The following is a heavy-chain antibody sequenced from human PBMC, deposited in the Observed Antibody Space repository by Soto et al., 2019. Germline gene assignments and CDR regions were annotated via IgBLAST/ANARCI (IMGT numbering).Heavy chain of an antibody. Sequence: QVQLQESGPGLVKPSETLSLTCTVSGGSISSYYWSWIRQPPGKGLEWIGYIYYSGSTNYNPSLKSRVTISVDTSKNQFSLKLSSVTAADTAVYYCARASGSWYYYYYGMGVWGQGTTVTVSS. CDR3: ARASGSWYYYYYGMGV. CDR1: GGSISSYY. J-gene: IGHJ6*02. V-gene: IGHV4-59*01. D-gene: IGHD6-13*01. CDR2: IYYSGST.